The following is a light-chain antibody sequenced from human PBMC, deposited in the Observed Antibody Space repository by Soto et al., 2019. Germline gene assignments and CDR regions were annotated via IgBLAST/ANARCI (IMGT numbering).Light chain of an antibody. V-gene: IGKV1-39*01. J-gene: IGKJ3*01. CDR3: QQSYSTPFT. CDR1: QSISSY. CDR2: AAS. Sequence: IHMTQSPSSLPASVGDRVTITCRASQSISSYLNWYQQKPGKAPKLLIYAASSLQSGVPSRFSGSGSGTDFTLTISSLQPEDFATYYCQQSYSTPFTFGPGTKVDIK.